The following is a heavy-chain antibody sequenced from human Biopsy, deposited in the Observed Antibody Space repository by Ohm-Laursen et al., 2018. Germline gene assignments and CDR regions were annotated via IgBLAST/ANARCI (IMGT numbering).Heavy chain of an antibody. CDR1: GDTFSRSA. Sequence: ASVKVSCKASGDTFSRSAFFWVRQAPGQGLVYLGRIVPIVGVTNYAQIFQGRITLTADKSTFMVYMELSRLRSDDTAIYYCARGGSGSGYYGMDVWGQGARVSVSS. CDR3: ARGGSGSGYYGMDV. D-gene: IGHD3-10*01. J-gene: IGHJ6*02. CDR2: IVPIVGVT. V-gene: IGHV1-69*04.